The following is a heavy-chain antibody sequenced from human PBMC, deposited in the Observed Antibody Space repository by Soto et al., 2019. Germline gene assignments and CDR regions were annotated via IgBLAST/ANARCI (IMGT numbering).Heavy chain of an antibody. V-gene: IGHV3-30*18. CDR1: GFTFSSYG. D-gene: IGHD3-10*01. CDR2: ISYDGSNK. Sequence: QVQLVESGGGVVQPGRSLRLSCAASGFTFSSYGMHWVRQAPGKGLEWVAVISYDGSNKYYADSVKGRFTISRDNSKNTLYLQMNSLRAEDTAVYYCAKDNTWFGELLLVPGGMDVWGQGTTVTVSS. CDR3: AKDNTWFGELLLVPGGMDV. J-gene: IGHJ6*02.